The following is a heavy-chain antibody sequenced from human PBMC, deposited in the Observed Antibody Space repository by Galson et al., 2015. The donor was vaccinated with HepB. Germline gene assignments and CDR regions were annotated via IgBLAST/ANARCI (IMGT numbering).Heavy chain of an antibody. J-gene: IGHJ5*02. CDR1: GYTFTSYA. Sequence: SVKVSCKASGYTFTSYAMHWVRQAPGQRLEWMGWINAGNGNTKYSQKFQGRVTITRDTSASTAYMELSSLRSEDTAVYYCARGGGMVRGGNWFDPWGQGTLVTVSS. CDR3: ARGGGMVRGGNWFDP. D-gene: IGHD3-10*01. CDR2: INAGNGNT. V-gene: IGHV1-3*01.